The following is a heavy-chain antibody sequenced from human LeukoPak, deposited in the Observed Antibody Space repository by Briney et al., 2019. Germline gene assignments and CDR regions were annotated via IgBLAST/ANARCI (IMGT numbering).Heavy chain of an antibody. CDR3: AKVQEGLRRNWSFDL. V-gene: IGHV3-23*01. CDR2: VNIGVATT. J-gene: IGHJ2*01. D-gene: IGHD4-17*01. CDR1: GLTFDKYA. Sequence: QPGGSLRLSCRVSGLTFDKYAMNWVRQAPGRGLEWVSGVNIGVATTYYADSVKGRFTISRDNSKNTLYLQMYSLRAEDTAIYYCAKVQEGLRRNWSFDLWGRGTLITVSS.